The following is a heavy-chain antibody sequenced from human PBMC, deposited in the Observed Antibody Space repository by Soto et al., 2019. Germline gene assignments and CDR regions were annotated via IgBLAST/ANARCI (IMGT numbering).Heavy chain of an antibody. CDR2: IYYSGST. CDR3: ARGSYYYDSSGRVDNWFDP. CDR1: GGSISSYY. D-gene: IGHD3-22*01. V-gene: IGHV4-59*01. J-gene: IGHJ5*02. Sequence: TLSLTCTVSGGSISSYYWSWIRQPPGKGLEWIGYIYYSGSTNYNPSLKSRVTISVDTSKNQFSLKLSSVTAADTAVYYCARGSYYYDSSGRVDNWFDPWGRGTLVTVSS.